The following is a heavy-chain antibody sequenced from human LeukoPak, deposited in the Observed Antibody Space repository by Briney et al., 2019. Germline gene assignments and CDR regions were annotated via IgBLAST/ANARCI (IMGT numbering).Heavy chain of an antibody. CDR3: ARVATMVRARKGAFDI. CDR1: GYTFTSYA. J-gene: IGHJ3*02. V-gene: IGHV7-4-1*02. Sequence: SVKVSCKASGYTFTSYAMNWVRQAPGQGLEWMGWINTNTGNPTYAQGFTGRFVFSLDTSVSTAYLQISSLKAEDTAVYYCARVATMVRARKGAFDIWGQGTMVTVSS. D-gene: IGHD3-10*01. CDR2: INTNTGNP.